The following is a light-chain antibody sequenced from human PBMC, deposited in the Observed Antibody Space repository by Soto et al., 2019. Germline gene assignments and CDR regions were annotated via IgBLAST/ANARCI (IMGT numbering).Light chain of an antibody. V-gene: IGKV1-39*01. Sequence: DIQMTHPQSSLSASVEDRVTITCRASQSISSYLNWYQQKPGKAPKLLIYAASSLQSGVPSRFSGSGSGTDFTLTISSLQPEDFATYYCQQSYSTPLTFGGGTKVEIK. CDR1: QSISSY. J-gene: IGKJ4*01. CDR2: AAS. CDR3: QQSYSTPLT.